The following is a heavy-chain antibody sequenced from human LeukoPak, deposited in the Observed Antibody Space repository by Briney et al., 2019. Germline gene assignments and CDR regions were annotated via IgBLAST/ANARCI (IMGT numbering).Heavy chain of an antibody. CDR1: GFIFSTYS. V-gene: IGHV3-33*06. D-gene: IGHD3/OR15-3a*01. Sequence: GGSLRLSCAASGFIFSTYSMNWVRQAPGKGLEWVAVIWYNGSRKYYADSVKGRFTISRDNSQNTLYLHMNNLRAEDTAVYYCAKDLSASVDWSMDYWGQGTLVTVSS. CDR3: AKDLSASVDWSMDY. J-gene: IGHJ4*02. CDR2: IWYNGSRK.